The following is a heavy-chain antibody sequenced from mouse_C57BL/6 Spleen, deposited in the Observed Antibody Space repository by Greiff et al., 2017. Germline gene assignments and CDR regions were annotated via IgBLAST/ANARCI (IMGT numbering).Heavy chain of an antibody. V-gene: IGHV5-17*01. CDR3: ARPSNYVAGAMDY. Sequence: EVHLVESGGGLVKPGGSLKLSCAASGFTFSDYGMHWVRQAPEKGLEWVAYISSGSSTIYYADTVKGRFTISRANAKNTLFLQMTSLRSEDTAMYYCARPSNYVAGAMDYWGQGTSVTVSS. CDR2: ISSGSSTI. CDR1: GFTFSDYG. J-gene: IGHJ4*01. D-gene: IGHD2-5*01.